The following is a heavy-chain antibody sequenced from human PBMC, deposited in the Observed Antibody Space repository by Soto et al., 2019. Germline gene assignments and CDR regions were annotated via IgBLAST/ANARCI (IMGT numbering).Heavy chain of an antibody. CDR1: GFTFSNYG. CDR3: ARDYSNSFDY. V-gene: IGHV3-33*01. D-gene: IGHD6-6*01. J-gene: IGHJ4*02. CDR2: IWYDGSNK. Sequence: GGSLRLSCAASGFTFSNYGMHWVRQAPGKGLEWVAVIWYDGSNKYYVDSVKGRFTISRDNSKNTLYLQMDSLRAEDTAVYYCARDYSNSFDYWGRGTLVTVS.